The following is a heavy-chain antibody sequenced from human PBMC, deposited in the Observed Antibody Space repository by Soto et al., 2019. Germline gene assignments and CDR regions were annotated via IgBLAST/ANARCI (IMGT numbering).Heavy chain of an antibody. V-gene: IGHV4-39*01. CDR2: IYYSGST. CDR3: ARHGVYIPGRVPSKDAFDI. D-gene: IGHD6-13*01. Sequence: QLQLQESGPGLVKPSETLSLTCTVSGGSISSSSYYWGWIRQPPGKGLEWIGSIYYSGSTYYNPSLKSRVTISVDTSKNQFSLKLSSVTAADTAVYYCARHGVYIPGRVPSKDAFDIWGQGTMVTVSS. J-gene: IGHJ3*02. CDR1: GGSISSSSYY.